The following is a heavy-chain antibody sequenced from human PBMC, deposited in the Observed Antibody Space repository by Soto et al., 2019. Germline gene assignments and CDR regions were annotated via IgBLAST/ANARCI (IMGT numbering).Heavy chain of an antibody. CDR3: ARAPIVGPTGDLDY. CDR2: ITPKSGEI. J-gene: IGHJ4*02. D-gene: IGHD1-26*01. V-gene: IGHV1-2*02. Sequence: QVHLVQSGAEVKRPGDSVKVSCKAFGYTFTDYHIHWVRQAPGQGLEWMGRITPKSGEIYFSPKFQGRVTLTRDTSISTAYMEVTTLRFDDTAVYYCARAPIVGPTGDLDYWGQGTLATVSS. CDR1: GYTFTDYH.